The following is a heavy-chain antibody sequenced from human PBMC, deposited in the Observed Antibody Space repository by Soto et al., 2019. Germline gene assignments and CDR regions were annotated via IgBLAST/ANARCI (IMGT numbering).Heavy chain of an antibody. V-gene: IGHV1-69*02. D-gene: IGHD4-17*01. CDR3: ARAPTTVPTWDY. J-gene: IGHJ4*02. CDR2: IIPILGIA. Sequence: VASVKVSCKASGGTFSSYTISWVRQAPGQGLEWMGRIIPILGIANYAQKFQGWVTMTRDTSISTAYMELSRLRSDDTAVYYCARAPTTVPTWDYWGQGTLVTVSS. CDR1: GGTFSSYT.